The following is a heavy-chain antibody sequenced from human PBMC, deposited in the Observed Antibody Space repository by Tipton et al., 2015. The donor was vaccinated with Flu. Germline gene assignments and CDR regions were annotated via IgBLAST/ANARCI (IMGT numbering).Heavy chain of an antibody. V-gene: IGHV4-39*01. J-gene: IGHJ4*02. CDR3: ARRGTFNFWSGYTFDY. CDR2: IYYSGST. Sequence: LRLSCTVSGGSISSSSYYWGWIRQPPGKGLEWIGSIYYSGSTYYNPSLKSRVTISVDTSKNQFSLKLSSVTAADTAVYYCARRGTFNFWSGYTFDYWGQETLVTVSS. D-gene: IGHD3-3*01. CDR1: GGSISSSSYY.